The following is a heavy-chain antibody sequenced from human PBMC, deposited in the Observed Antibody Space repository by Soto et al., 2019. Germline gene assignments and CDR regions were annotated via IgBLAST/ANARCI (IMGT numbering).Heavy chain of an antibody. CDR1: GFTFSSYS. D-gene: IGHD6-6*01. V-gene: IGHV3-21*01. CDR3: ARDVSPYARGQLAGNDAFDI. CDR2: ISSSSSYI. J-gene: IGHJ3*02. Sequence: GGSLRLSCAASGFTFSSYSMNWVRQAPGKGLEWVSSISSSSSYIYYADSVKGRFTISRDNAKNSLYLQMNSLRAEDAAVYYCARDVSPYARGQLAGNDAFDIWGQGTMVTVSS.